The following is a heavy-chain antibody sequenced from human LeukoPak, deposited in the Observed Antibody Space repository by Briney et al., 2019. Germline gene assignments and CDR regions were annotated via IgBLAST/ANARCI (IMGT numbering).Heavy chain of an antibody. J-gene: IGHJ6*02. CDR2: IYTSGST. CDR1: GVTISSYY. D-gene: IGHD6-13*01. Sequence: SETLSLTCTVSGVTISSYYWSWIRQPPGKGLEWIGRIYTSGSTNYNPSLKSRVTISVDTSKNQFSLKLSSVTAADTAVYYCAREAYSSSPPDYYYYYGMDVWGQGTTVTVSS. CDR3: AREAYSSSPPDYYYYYGMDV. V-gene: IGHV4-4*07.